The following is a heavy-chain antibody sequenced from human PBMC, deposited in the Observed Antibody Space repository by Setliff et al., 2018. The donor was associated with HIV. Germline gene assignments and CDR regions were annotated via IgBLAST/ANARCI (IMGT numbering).Heavy chain of an antibody. J-gene: IGHJ5*02. CDR1: GASITSGIYY. Sequence: SETLSLTCSVSGASITSGIYYWAWIRQPAGKGLEFIGRVYFSGSTNYNPSLKSRVTISLDSSKNRFSLNLRSVTAADTAVYYCARGFGSLDPWGKGTLVTVSS. CDR2: VYFSGST. D-gene: IGHD1-26*01. V-gene: IGHV4-61*02. CDR3: ARGFGSLDP.